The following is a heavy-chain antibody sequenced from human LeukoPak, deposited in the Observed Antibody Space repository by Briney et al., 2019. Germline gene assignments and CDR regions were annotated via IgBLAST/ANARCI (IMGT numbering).Heavy chain of an antibody. J-gene: IGHJ3*02. V-gene: IGHV3-74*01. CDR2: INSDGSRT. CDR1: GFTFSTYW. D-gene: IGHD6-19*01. Sequence: GESLRLSCAASGFTFSTYWMHWVRQAPGKGLVWVSRINSDGSRTTYADSVKGRFTISRENAKNTLYLQMNSLRTEDTAVYYCARPETQYSSGLDGFDIWGQGTMVTVSS. CDR3: ARPETQYSSGLDGFDI.